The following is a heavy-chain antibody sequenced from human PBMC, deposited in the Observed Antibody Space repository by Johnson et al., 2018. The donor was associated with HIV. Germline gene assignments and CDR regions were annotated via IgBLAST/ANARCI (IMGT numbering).Heavy chain of an antibody. J-gene: IGHJ3*02. D-gene: IGHD3-16*01. CDR2: ILYRGSNK. V-gene: IGHV3-30*04. Sequence: QVQLVESGGGVVQPGRSLRLSCAASAFTSSSYSMHWVRQAPGKGLEWVAVILYRGSNKYYADSVKGRFTISRDNTKNSLYLQMNSLRPEDTALYYCARMGGHHGFDIWGQGTMVTVSS. CDR3: ARMGGHHGFDI. CDR1: AFTSSSYS.